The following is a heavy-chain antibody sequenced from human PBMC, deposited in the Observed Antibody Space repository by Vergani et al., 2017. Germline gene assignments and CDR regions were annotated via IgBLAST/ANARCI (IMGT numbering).Heavy chain of an antibody. J-gene: IGHJ4*02. Sequence: EVQLLQSEGAVVQPGGSLRLSCVASGFTFSSHAMSWVRQGHGQGLEWVSSIKNTGDSTHYADSVKGRFTISRDNSKNTLYLQMNSLRVEDTAVYYCAKDSSIGIVVVPAAMGFDYWGQGTLVTVSS. CDR3: AKDSSIGIVVVPAAMGFDY. V-gene: IGHV3-23*01. CDR2: IKNTGDST. D-gene: IGHD2-2*01. CDR1: GFTFSSHA.